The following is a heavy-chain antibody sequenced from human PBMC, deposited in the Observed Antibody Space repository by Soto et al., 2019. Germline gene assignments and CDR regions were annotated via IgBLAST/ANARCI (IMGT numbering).Heavy chain of an antibody. Sequence: EVQLVESGGGLVQPGGSLRLSCAASGFTFSSYGMNWVRQAPGTGLEWVSYISSSGTTMYYADSVKGRFTISRDSAKNSLSLQMNSLRAEDTAVYYCARGAETGYSGVDYWGQGTLVTVSS. CDR2: ISSSGTTM. V-gene: IGHV3-48*01. CDR3: ARGAETGYSGVDY. D-gene: IGHD6-25*01. CDR1: GFTFSSYG. J-gene: IGHJ4*02.